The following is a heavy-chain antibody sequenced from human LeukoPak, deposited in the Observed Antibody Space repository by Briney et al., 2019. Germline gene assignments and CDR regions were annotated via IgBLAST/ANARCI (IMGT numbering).Heavy chain of an antibody. D-gene: IGHD5-18*01. V-gene: IGHV4-34*01. J-gene: IGHJ6*03. CDR2: INHSGST. CDR3: ARASRLRGSYGFYYMDV. Sequence: LETLSLTCAVYGGSFSGYYWSWIRQPPGKGLEWIGEINHSGSTNYNPSLKSRVTISVDTSKNQFSLKLSFVTAADTAVYYCARASRLRGSYGFYYMDVWGKGTTVTVSS. CDR1: GGSFSGYY.